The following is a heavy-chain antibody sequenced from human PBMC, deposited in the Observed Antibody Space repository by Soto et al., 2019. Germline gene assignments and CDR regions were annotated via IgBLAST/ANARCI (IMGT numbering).Heavy chain of an antibody. V-gene: IGHV5-51*01. Sequence: GESLKISCKGSGYSFTSYWIGWVRQMPGKGLEWVGIIYPGDSDTRYSPSFQGQVTISADKSISTAYLQWSSLKASDTAMYYCARGTGDCSGGSCYSEGAFDIWGQGTMVTVSS. D-gene: IGHD2-15*01. J-gene: IGHJ3*02. CDR3: ARGTGDCSGGSCYSEGAFDI. CDR2: IYPGDSDT. CDR1: GYSFTSYW.